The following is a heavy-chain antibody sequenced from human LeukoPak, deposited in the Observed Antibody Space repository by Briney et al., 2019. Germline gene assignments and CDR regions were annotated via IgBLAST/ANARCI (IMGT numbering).Heavy chain of an antibody. V-gene: IGHV3-20*04. D-gene: IGHD1-14*01. Sequence: PGGSLRLSCAASGFTFDDYAMTWVRQAPGKGLEWVSGIIWNGDSIGYADSVKGRVTISRDNAQNSLYLQMNSLRDEDTAVYYCARDWDGNLDYWGQGTLVTVSS. CDR2: IIWNGDSI. J-gene: IGHJ4*02. CDR1: GFTFDDYA. CDR3: ARDWDGNLDY.